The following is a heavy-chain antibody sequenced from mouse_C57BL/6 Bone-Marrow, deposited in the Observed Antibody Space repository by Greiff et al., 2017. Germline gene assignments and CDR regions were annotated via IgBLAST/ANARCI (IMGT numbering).Heavy chain of an antibody. D-gene: IGHD3-2*02. CDR3: ARGGDDDSSGYTPDWFAY. Sequence: VHVKQSGAELVKPGASVKLSCTASGFNIKDYYMHWVKQRTEQGLEWIGRIDPEDGETKYAPKFQGKATITADTSSNTAYLQLSSLTSEDTAVYYCARGGDDDSSGYTPDWFAYWGQGTLVTVSA. CDR2: IDPEDGET. J-gene: IGHJ3*01. V-gene: IGHV14-2*01. CDR1: GFNIKDYY.